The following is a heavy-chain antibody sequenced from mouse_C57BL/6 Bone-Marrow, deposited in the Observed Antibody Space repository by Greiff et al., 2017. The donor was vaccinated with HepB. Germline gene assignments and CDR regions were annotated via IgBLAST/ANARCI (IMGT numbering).Heavy chain of an antibody. D-gene: IGHD2-2*01. CDR2: IWSDGST. CDR3: ARPDGYAWFAY. J-gene: IGHJ3*01. V-gene: IGHV2-6*03. CDR1: GFSLTSYC. Sequence: VNVVASGPGLVAPSQCLSITCTVPGFSLTSYCVPWVRQPPGKGLEWLVVIWSDGSTTYNSALKSRLSISKDNSKSQVFLKMNSLQTDDTAMYYCARPDGYAWFAYWGQGTLVTVSA.